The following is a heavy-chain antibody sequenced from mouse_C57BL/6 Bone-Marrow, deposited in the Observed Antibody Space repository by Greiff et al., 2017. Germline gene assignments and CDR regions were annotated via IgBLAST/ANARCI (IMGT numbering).Heavy chain of an antibody. CDR2: ISSGGSYT. CDR3: ARHYYDYAWFAY. CDR1: GFTFSSYG. J-gene: IGHJ3*01. Sequence: EVQLVESGGDLVKPGGSLKLSCAASGFTFSSYGMSWVRQTPDKRLEWVATISSGGSYTYSPDRVKGRFTISRDNAKNTLYLQMRSLKSEDTAMYNCARHYYDYAWFAYWGQGTLVTVSA. D-gene: IGHD2-4*01. V-gene: IGHV5-6*01.